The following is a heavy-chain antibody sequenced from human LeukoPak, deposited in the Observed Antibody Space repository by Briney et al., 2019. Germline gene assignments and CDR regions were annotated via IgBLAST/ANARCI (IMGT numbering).Heavy chain of an antibody. CDR3: AREIAAAGTFDY. CDR2: IYYSGSS. CDR1: GGSISSYY. Sequence: SETLSLTCTVSGGSISSYYWSWIRQPPGKGLEWIGYIYYSGSSNYNPSLKSRVTISVDTSKNQFSLKLSSVTAADTAVYYCAREIAAAGTFDYWGQGTLVTVSS. D-gene: IGHD6-13*01. V-gene: IGHV4-59*01. J-gene: IGHJ4*02.